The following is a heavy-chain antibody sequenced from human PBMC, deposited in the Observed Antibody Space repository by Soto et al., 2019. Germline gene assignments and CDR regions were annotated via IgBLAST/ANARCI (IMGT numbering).Heavy chain of an antibody. V-gene: IGHV3-23*04. CDR3: AKGQNSGTYRFYFDY. J-gene: IGHJ4*02. CDR2: ITDSGGST. CDR1: GFTFSSYA. Sequence: VQLVESGGGLVKPGGSLRLSCAGSGFTFSSYAMSWVRQAPGKGLEWVSAITDSGGSTFYADSVRGRFAISRDNARNTLYLQMDSLRAEDTAVYYCAKGQNSGTYRFYFDYWGQGTLVTVSS. D-gene: IGHD1-26*01.